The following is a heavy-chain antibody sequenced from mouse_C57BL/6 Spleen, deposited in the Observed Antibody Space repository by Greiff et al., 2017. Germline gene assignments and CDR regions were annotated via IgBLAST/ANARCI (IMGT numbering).Heavy chain of an antibody. CDR1: GYSITSCYF. J-gene: IGHJ2*01. D-gene: IGHD2-1*01. Sequence: EPGPGLVKPSQSLSLTCSVTGYSITSCYFWNWIRQFPGNNLELMGYIRYDGSNNYNPTLKNRTSMTRDPSKTQLLLKLNSVTNEDTATYYCARDYYRYFDYWGQGTTLTVSS. V-gene: IGHV3-6*01. CDR2: IRYDGSN. CDR3: ARDYYRYFDY.